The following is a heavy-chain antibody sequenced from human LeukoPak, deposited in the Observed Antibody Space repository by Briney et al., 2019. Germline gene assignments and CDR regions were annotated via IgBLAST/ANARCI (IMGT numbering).Heavy chain of an antibody. D-gene: IGHD3-9*01. CDR1: GFTLSSYA. CDR2: ISGSGVTT. V-gene: IGHV3-23*01. Sequence: GGSLRLSCAASGFTLSSYAMTWVRQAPGQGLEWVSGISGSGVTTYYADSVKGRFTISRDNSKNTVYLQMNSLRAEDTAVYYCAKGPDFDWLLYYFDYWGQGTLVTVSS. CDR3: AKGPDFDWLLYYFDY. J-gene: IGHJ4*02.